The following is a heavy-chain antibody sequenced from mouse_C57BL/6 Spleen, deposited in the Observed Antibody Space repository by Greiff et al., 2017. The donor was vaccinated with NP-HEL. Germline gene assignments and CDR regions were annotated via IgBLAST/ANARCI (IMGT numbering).Heavy chain of an antibody. CDR3: ARGGGLRKEENY. CDR2: IYPGSGST. CDR1: GYTFTSYW. Sequence: VQLQQPGAELVKPGASVKMSCKASGYTFTSYWITWVKQRPGQGLEWIGDIYPGSGSTNYNEKFKSKATLTVDTSSSTAYMQLSSLTSEDSAVYYCARGGGLRKEENYWGQGTTLTVSS. V-gene: IGHV1-55*01. D-gene: IGHD2-4*01. J-gene: IGHJ2*01.